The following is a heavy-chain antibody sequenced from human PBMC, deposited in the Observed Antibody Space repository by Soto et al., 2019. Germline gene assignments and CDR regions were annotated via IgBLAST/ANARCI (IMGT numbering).Heavy chain of an antibody. V-gene: IGHV4-31*03. CDR2: IYYSGST. D-gene: IGHD2-2*01. CDR1: GGSISSGGYY. CDR3: ARVVEYQLQGTDY. Sequence: PSETLSLTCTVSGGSISSGGYYWSWIRQHPGKGLEWIGYIYYSGSTYYNPSLKSRVTISVDTSKNQFSLKLSSVTAADTAVYYCARVVEYQLQGTDYWGQGTLVTVSS. J-gene: IGHJ4*02.